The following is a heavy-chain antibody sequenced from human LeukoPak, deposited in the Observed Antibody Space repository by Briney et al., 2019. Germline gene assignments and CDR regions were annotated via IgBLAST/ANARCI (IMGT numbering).Heavy chain of an antibody. D-gene: IGHD3-22*01. CDR1: GFTFSSYA. CDR3: AKVGRGGDTSGYYQTSSDAFDI. V-gene: IGHV3-23*01. J-gene: IGHJ3*02. CDR2: ISGSGGST. Sequence: GSLRLSCAASGFTFSSYAMSWVRQAPGKGLEWVSAISGSGGSTYYADSVKGRFTISRDNSKNTLYLQMNSLRAEDTAVYYCAKVGRGGDTSGYYQTSSDAFDIWGQGTMVTVSS.